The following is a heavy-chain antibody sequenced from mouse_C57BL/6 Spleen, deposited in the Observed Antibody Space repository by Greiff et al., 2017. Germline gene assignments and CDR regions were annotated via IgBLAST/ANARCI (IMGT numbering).Heavy chain of an antibody. CDR3: TRVDSWYFEV. CDR1: GYTFTDYE. J-gene: IGHJ1*03. V-gene: IGHV1-15*01. Sequence: QVQLKESGAELVRPGASVTLSCKASGYTFTDYEMHWVKQTPVIGLEWIGAIDPETGGTAYNQKFKGKAILTADKSSSTDYMELRSLTSEGSAVYYCTRVDSWYFEVWGTGTTVTVSS. CDR2: IDPETGGT.